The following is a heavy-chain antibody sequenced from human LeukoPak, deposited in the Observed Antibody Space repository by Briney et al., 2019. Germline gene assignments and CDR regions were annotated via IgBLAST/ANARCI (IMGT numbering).Heavy chain of an antibody. V-gene: IGHV3-23*01. CDR1: GFTFSSYA. CDR3: AKDPYVGGGYHFDS. D-gene: IGHD3-22*01. J-gene: IGHJ4*02. CDR2: ITGSGGAT. Sequence: PGGSLRLSCAATGFTFSSYAMNWARQAPGKGLEWVSTITGSGGATYYADSVKGRFTISRDNSKNTLYLQMNSLRAEDTAIYYCAKDPYVGGGYHFDSWGQGSLVTVSS.